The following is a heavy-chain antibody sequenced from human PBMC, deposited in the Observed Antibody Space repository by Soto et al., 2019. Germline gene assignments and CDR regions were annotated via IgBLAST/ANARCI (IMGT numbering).Heavy chain of an antibody. Sequence: SETLSLTCSVSGVSIGSHFWSWIRQAPGKGPELVGYIYHTVNTNYNPALKSRVTISMDTSKNQLSLQLSPVTAADTAIYYCARLQSTVVTALDIWGQGTMVTVSS. D-gene: IGHD4-17*01. CDR2: IYHTVNT. CDR1: GVSIGSHF. CDR3: ARLQSTVVTALDI. J-gene: IGHJ3*02. V-gene: IGHV4-59*11.